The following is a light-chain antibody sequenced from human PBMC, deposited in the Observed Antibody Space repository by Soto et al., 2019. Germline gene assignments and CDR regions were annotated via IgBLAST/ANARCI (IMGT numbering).Light chain of an antibody. CDR3: QSDDSSVSGYVV. J-gene: IGLJ2*01. Sequence: QSVLTQPPSVSGAPGQSVTISCTPTSSNLGAGYDVHWYQQLPGTVPQLLVYDNNNRNTGVHDRFSGSRSGTSAFLAIPGLQAEDEADYYCQSDDSSVSGYVVFGGGPKVTVL. CDR1: SSNLGAGYD. CDR2: DNN. V-gene: IGLV1-40*01.